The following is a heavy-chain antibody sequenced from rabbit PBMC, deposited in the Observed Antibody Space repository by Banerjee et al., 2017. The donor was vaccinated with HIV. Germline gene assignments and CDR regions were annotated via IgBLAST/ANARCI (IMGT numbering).Heavy chain of an antibody. CDR3: ARDAGYARLDL. V-gene: IGHV1S45*01. J-gene: IGHJ3*01. Sequence: HEQLVESGGGLVKPEGSLTLTCKASGFDFSSNAMWWVRQAPGKGLESIACIYAGTSSSTWYASWAKGRFTTSKTSSTTVTLQMTSLTAADTATYFCARDAGYARLDLWGQGTLVTVS. CDR1: GFDFSSNA. CDR2: IYAGTSSST. D-gene: IGHD6-1*01.